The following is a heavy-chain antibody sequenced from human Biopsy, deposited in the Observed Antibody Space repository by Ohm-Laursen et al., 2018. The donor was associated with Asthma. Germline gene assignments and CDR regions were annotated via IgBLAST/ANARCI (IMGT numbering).Heavy chain of an antibody. J-gene: IGHJ4*01. D-gene: IGHD3-10*01. CDR3: ARDFTIGSGSPFHF. Sequence: SLRLSCAASGFDFSDYTMNWVRQAPGKGLEWVSSISSLSRYKYYSDSLRDRVTISRDNAKSSLHLQMSSLRAEDTAVYFCARDFTIGSGSPFHFWGPGTLVTVSS. CDR1: GFDFSDYT. CDR2: ISSLSRYK. V-gene: IGHV3-21*01.